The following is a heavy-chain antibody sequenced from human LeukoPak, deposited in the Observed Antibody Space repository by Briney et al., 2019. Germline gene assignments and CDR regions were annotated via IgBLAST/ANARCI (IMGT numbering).Heavy chain of an antibody. CDR2: INPNSGGT. Sequence: ASVKVSCKASGYTFTGYYMHWVRQASGQGLEWMGWINPNSGGTNYAQKFQGRVTMTRDTSISTAYMELSRLRSDDTAVYYCASSSGSYYNWFDPWGQGTLVAVSS. D-gene: IGHD1-26*01. CDR3: ASSSGSYYNWFDP. V-gene: IGHV1-2*02. J-gene: IGHJ5*02. CDR1: GYTFTGYY.